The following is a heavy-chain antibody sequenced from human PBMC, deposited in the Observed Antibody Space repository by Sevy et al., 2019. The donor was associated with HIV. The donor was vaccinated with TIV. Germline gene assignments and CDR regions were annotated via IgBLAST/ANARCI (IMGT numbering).Heavy chain of an antibody. CDR3: AKDWMVYSGSSGVDY. D-gene: IGHD6-6*01. V-gene: IGHV3-30*18. CDR1: GFTFSSYG. Sequence: GGSLRLSCAASGFTFSSYGMHWVRQAPGKGLEWVAVISYDGSNKYYADSVKGRFTISRDNSKNTLYLQMNSLRAEDTAVYYCAKDWMVYSGSSGVDYWGQGTLVTVSS. J-gene: IGHJ4*02. CDR2: ISYDGSNK.